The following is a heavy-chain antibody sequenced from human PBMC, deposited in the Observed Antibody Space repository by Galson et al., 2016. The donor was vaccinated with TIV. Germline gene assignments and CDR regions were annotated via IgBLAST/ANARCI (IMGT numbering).Heavy chain of an antibody. J-gene: IGHJ4*02. Sequence: SLRLSCAASGFTFSSYAITWVRQAPGKGLEWISAISGGGGSTYHTDSVKGRFTISRDNSKNTVFLQMNSLRAEDTAGYYCAKIDSSGYNDGGSFVYWGQGTLVTVSS. CDR2: ISGGGGST. CDR3: AKIDSSGYNDGGSFVY. CDR1: GFTFSSYA. V-gene: IGHV3-23*01. D-gene: IGHD3-22*01.